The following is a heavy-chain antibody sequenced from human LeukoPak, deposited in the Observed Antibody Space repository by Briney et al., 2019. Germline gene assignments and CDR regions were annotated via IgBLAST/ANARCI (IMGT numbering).Heavy chain of an antibody. V-gene: IGHV1-18*01. J-gene: IGHJ4*02. CDR2: ISTYNGDT. CDR1: GYAFIRYP. CDR3: ARERDTVLAPYFDY. Sequence: GASVKVSCKASGYAFIRYPIMWVRQAPGQGLEWVGWISTYNGDTTYAQKCQDRVPMTTDTSTSTASMELRSLRSDDTAVYYCARERDTVLAPYFDYWGQGTLVTVSP. D-gene: IGHD3-3*01.